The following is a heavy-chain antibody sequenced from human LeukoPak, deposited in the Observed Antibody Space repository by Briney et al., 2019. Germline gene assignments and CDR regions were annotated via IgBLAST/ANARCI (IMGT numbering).Heavy chain of an antibody. D-gene: IGHD5-18*01. Sequence: GASVKVSLKASGYTFTDFYIHWLRQAPGQGLEWMGWINPNSGGTKYAQKLQGRVTMTTDTSTSTAYMELRSLRSDDTAVYYCVRDAVSQLALKVSYYYMDVWGKGTTVTVSS. V-gene: IGHV1-2*02. CDR1: GYTFTDFY. J-gene: IGHJ6*03. CDR3: VRDAVSQLALKVSYYYMDV. CDR2: INPNSGGT.